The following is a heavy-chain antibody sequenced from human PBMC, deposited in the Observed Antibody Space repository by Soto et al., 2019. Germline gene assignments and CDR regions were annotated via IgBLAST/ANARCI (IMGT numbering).Heavy chain of an antibody. CDR3: ARGVRGYSYGVDY. V-gene: IGHV1-69*06. Sequence: SVKVSCKASGGTFSSYAISWVRQAPGQGLEWMGGIVPIFGTANYAQKFQGRVTITADKSTSTAYMELSSLRSEDTAVYYCARGVRGYSYGVDYWGQGTLVTVSS. CDR1: GGTFSSYA. J-gene: IGHJ4*02. CDR2: IVPIFGTA. D-gene: IGHD5-18*01.